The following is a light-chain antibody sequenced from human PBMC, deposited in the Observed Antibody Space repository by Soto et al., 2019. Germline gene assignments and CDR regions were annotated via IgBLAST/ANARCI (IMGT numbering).Light chain of an antibody. J-gene: IGKJ2*01. V-gene: IGKV3-15*01. Sequence: EIVMTQSPATLSVSLGERATLSCRASQSVNSNLAWYQQRPGQAPRLLMYGASTRATGIPARFSGSGSGTEFTLTISSLQSEDFAVYYCQQYNNWYTFGQGTKLEIK. CDR1: QSVNSN. CDR2: GAS. CDR3: QQYNNWYT.